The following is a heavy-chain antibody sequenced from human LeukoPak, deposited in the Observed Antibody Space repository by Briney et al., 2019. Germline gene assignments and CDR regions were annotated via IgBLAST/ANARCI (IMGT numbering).Heavy chain of an antibody. J-gene: IGHJ6*03. CDR1: GFTFSSYS. CDR2: ISSSSSTI. CDR3: ARDHIYYYYMDV. V-gene: IGHV3-48*01. Sequence: GGSLRLSCAASGFTFSSYSMNWVRQAPGKGLEWVSYISSSSSTIYYADSVKGRFTISRDNAKNSLYLQMNSLRAEDTAVYYCARDHIYYYYMDVWGKGTTVTVSS.